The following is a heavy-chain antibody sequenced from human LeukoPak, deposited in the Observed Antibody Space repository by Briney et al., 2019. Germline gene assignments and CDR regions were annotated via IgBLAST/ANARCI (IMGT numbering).Heavy chain of an antibody. D-gene: IGHD4-23*01. V-gene: IGHV4-34*01. Sequence: SETLSLTCAVNGGSFSGYYWSWIRQPPGKGLEWIGEINHSGSTNYNPSLKSRVTISVDTSKNQFSLKLSSVTAADTAVYYCARGNTVVTPDYFDYWGQGTLVTVSS. J-gene: IGHJ4*02. CDR3: ARGNTVVTPDYFDY. CDR1: GGSFSGYY. CDR2: INHSGST.